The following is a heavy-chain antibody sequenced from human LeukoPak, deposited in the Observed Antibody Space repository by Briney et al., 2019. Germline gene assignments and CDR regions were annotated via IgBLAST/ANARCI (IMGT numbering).Heavy chain of an antibody. CDR2: INPNSGGT. CDR1: GYTLTGAY. J-gene: IGHJ4*02. CDR3: ARVLFNSGYDY. V-gene: IGHV1-2*02. Sequence: SVKVSCKASGYTLTGAYMHRVRQAPGQGLEWMGWINPNSGGTQFAQKFQGRVTMTRDTSISTAYMELDRLRSDDTAVYYCARVLFNSGYDYWGQGTLVTVSS. D-gene: IGHD2-21*01.